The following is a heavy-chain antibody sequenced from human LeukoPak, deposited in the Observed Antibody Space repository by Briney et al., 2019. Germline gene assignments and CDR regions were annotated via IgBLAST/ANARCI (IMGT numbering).Heavy chain of an antibody. CDR3: ARGLRDSQLDY. J-gene: IGHJ4*02. CDR1: GGSFSGYY. V-gene: IGHV4-34*01. D-gene: IGHD5-24*01. Sequence: SETLSLTCAVYGGSFSGYYWSWIRQPPGKGLEWIGEINHSGSTNYNPSLKSRVTISVDTSKNQFSLNLSSVTAADTAGYYCARGLRDSQLDYWGQGTLVTVSS. CDR2: INHSGST.